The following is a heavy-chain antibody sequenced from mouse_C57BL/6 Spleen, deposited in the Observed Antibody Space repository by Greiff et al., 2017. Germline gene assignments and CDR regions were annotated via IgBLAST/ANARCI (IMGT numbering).Heavy chain of an antibody. D-gene: IGHD1-1*01. CDR1: GFSLTSYG. Sequence: QVQLKQSGPGLVQPSRSLSITCTVSGFSLTSYGVHWVRQSPGKGLEWLGVIWRGGSTDYNAAFISRLSISKDNSKSQVFFKMNSLQTDDTAMYYCARPRYYGSSHWYFDVWGTGTTVTVSS. J-gene: IGHJ1*03. CDR3: ARPRYYGSSHWYFDV. CDR2: IWRGGST. V-gene: IGHV2-2*01.